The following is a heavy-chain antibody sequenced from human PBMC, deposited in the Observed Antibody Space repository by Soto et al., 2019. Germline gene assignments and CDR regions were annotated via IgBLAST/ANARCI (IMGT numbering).Heavy chain of an antibody. D-gene: IGHD2-2*01. CDR3: ARLHCNSPNCVPLDP. Sequence: QLQLQESGPGLVKPSETLSLTCSVSGGSISSVSYYWGWIRQPPGKGLEWIGRIYYSGSAYYSPSLKSRVTTSVDTSKNQLSLELRSVTAADTAVYYCARLHCNSPNCVPLDPWGQGTLVTVSS. CDR2: IYYSGSA. V-gene: IGHV4-39*01. CDR1: GGSISSVSYY. J-gene: IGHJ5*02.